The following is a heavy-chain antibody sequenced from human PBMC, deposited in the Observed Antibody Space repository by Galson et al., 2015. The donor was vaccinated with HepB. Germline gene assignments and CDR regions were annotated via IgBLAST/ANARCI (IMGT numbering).Heavy chain of an antibody. CDR1: GFTFSSYA. V-gene: IGHV3-64*02. J-gene: IGHJ6*03. CDR2: ISGYGTST. CDR3: ARGMYCSTDCRPYYYSYMDV. Sequence: SLRLSCAASGFTFSSYAMHWVRQAPGKGLEHVVAISGYGTSTFYADSVKGRFIISRDNSKNSLYLQMGSLRPEDMAVYYCARGMYCSTDCRPYYYSYMDVWGKGTTVTVSS. D-gene: IGHD2-2*01.